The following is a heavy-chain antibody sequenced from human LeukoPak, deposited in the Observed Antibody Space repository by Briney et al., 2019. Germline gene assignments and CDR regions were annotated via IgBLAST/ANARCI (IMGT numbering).Heavy chain of an antibody. D-gene: IGHD3-10*01. CDR2: ISGSGGST. V-gene: IGHV3-23*01. CDR1: GFTFSIYA. Sequence: GGSLRLSCAASGFTFSIYAMSWVRQAPGKGLEWVSAISGSGGSTYYADSVKGRFAISRDNAKNTLYLQMNSLRAEDTAIYYCARGHVPGSDRHWDYWGQGALVTVSS. J-gene: IGHJ4*02. CDR3: ARGHVPGSDRHWDY.